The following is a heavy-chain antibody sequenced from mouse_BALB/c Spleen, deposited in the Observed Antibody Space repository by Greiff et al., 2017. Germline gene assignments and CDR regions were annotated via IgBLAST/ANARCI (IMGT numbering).Heavy chain of an antibody. CDR2: INPGSGGT. J-gene: IGHJ1*01. Sequence: QVQLKESGAELVRPGTSVKVSCKASGYAFTNYLIEWVKQRPGQGLEWIGVINPGSGGTNYNEKFKGKATLTADKSSSTAYMQLSSLTSDDSAVYFCARGGDWYFDVWGAGTTVTVSS. CDR1: GYAFTNYL. CDR3: ARGGDWYFDV. V-gene: IGHV1-54*01.